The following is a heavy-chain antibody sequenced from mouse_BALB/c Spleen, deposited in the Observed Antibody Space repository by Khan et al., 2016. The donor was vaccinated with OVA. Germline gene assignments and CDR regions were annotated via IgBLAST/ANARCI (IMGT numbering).Heavy chain of an antibody. J-gene: IGHJ3*01. Sequence: QIQLVQSGAELVKPGASVKLSCKASGYIFTSYYMYWVKQRPGQGLEWIGEINPNNGDTNFNEKFKTKATLTVDKSSSTAHMQLSSLTSEDSAVCYCARSGYGAFAYWGQGTLVTVSA. CDR2: INPNNGDT. D-gene: IGHD1-1*02. CDR1: GYIFTSYY. V-gene: IGHV1-53*01. CDR3: ARSGYGAFAY.